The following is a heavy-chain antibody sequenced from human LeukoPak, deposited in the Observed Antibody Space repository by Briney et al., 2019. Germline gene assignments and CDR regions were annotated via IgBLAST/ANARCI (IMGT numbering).Heavy chain of an antibody. CDR2: TYYSGTT. V-gene: IGHV4-31*03. CDR1: GVTMRGAGFY. D-gene: IGHD3-3*01. CDR3: ARDFWSGYGYFDS. Sequence: SQTLSLTCTASGVTMRGAGFYWTWIRQRPGMGLEWIGYTYYSGTTYYNPSLESRVTISIDTSQSQFSLKMSSVTAADTAVYYCARDFWSGYGYFDSWGQGVLVTVSS. J-gene: IGHJ4*02.